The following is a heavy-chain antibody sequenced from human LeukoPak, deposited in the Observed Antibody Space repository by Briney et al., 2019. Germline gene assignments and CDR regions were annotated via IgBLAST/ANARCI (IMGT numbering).Heavy chain of an antibody. CDR1: GGTFSSYA. CDR3: ARGYSITNWFDP. D-gene: IGHD4-11*01. V-gene: IGHV1-69*05. CDR2: IIPIFGTA. Sequence: GASVKVSCKASGGTFSSYAISWVRQAPGQGLEWMGGIIPIFGTANYAQKFQGRVTITTDESTSTAYTELSSLRSEDTAVYYCARGYSITNWFDPWGQGTLVTVSS. J-gene: IGHJ5*02.